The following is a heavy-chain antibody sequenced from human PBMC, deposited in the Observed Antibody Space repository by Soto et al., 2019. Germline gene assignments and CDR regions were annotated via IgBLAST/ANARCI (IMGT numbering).Heavy chain of an antibody. Sequence: GASVQVPCKASGYTFTSYGISWVRQAPGQGLEWMGWISAYNGNTNYAQKLQGRVTMTTDTSTSTAYMELRSLKSDDTAVYYCARDGITVTFDYWGQGTLVTVSS. CDR3: ARDGITVTFDY. CDR1: GYTFTSYG. V-gene: IGHV1-18*01. CDR2: ISAYNGNT. D-gene: IGHD4-17*01. J-gene: IGHJ4*02.